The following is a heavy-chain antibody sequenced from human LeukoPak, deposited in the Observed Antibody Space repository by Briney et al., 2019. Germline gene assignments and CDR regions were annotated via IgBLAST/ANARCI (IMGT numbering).Heavy chain of an antibody. D-gene: IGHD3-3*02. CDR2: LYSGSDT. CDR1: GFSVSLNY. V-gene: IGHV3-53*01. Sequence: GGSLRLSCAASGFSVSLNYMNWVRQAPGKGLEGVSILYSGSDTYYADSVKGRFTISRDSSKNMLFLHMNSLRAEDTAVYYCARVGDHFHWYLDLWGRGTLVTVSS. CDR3: ARVGDHFHWYLDL. J-gene: IGHJ2*01.